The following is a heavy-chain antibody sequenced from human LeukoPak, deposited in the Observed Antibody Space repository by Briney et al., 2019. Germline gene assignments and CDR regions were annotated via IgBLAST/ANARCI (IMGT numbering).Heavy chain of an antibody. CDR1: GFTFSSYA. J-gene: IGHJ4*02. V-gene: IGHV3-23*01. CDR2: ISGSGGST. Sequence: GSLRLSCAASGFTFSSYAMSWVRQAPGKGLEWVSAISGSGGSTYYADSVKGRFTISRDNSKNTLYLQMNSLRAEDTAVYYCARDRRHYYDSSGYYYGYYFDYWGQGTLVTVSS. D-gene: IGHD3-22*01. CDR3: ARDRRHYYDSSGYYYGYYFDY.